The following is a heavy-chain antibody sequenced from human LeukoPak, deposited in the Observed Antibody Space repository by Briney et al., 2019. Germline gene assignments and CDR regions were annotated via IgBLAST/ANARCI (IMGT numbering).Heavy chain of an antibody. CDR3: ATYYYDISGYHPIDY. D-gene: IGHD3-22*01. CDR2: INHSGST. V-gene: IGHV4-34*01. CDR1: GGSFSGYY. Sequence: SETLSLTCAVYGGSFSGYYWSWIRQPPGKGLEWIGEINHSGSTNYNPSLKSRVTISVDTSKNQFSLKLSSVTAADTAVYYCATYYYDISGYHPIDYWGQGTLVTVSS. J-gene: IGHJ4*02.